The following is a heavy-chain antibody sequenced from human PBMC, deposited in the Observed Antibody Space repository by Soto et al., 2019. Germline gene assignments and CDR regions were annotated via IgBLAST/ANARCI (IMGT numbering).Heavy chain of an antibody. CDR1: GYTFTSYG. D-gene: IGHD3-10*01. J-gene: IGHJ5*02. V-gene: IGHV1-2*04. Sequence: ASVKVSCKASGYTFTSYGVSWVRQAPGQGLEWMGWINPNSGGTNYAQKFQGWVTMTRDTSISTAYMELSRLRSDDTAVYYCARAVSDYYGSGSYYNGSWFDPWGQGTLVTVSS. CDR3: ARAVSDYYGSGSYYNGSWFDP. CDR2: INPNSGGT.